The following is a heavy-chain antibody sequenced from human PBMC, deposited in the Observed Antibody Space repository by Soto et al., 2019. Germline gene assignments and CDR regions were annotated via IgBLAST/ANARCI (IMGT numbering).Heavy chain of an antibody. CDR3: AXXXGSXXYEIDY. D-gene: IGHD3-3*01. CDR1: GFTFSNYA. J-gene: IGHJ4*02. V-gene: IGHV3-23*01. Sequence: EVQLLESGGGLVQPGGSLRLSCAASGFTFSNYAVTWVRQAPGKGLEWVSTISGSGGSTYYADSVKGRFTISRDNSKNTLYLQMNSXRAXXXAVYXXAXXXGSXXYEIDYWGQGTLVTVSS. CDR2: ISGSGGST.